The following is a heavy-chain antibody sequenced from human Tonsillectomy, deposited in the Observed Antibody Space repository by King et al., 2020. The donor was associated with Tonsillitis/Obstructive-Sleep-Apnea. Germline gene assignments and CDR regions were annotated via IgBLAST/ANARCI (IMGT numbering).Heavy chain of an antibody. Sequence: QLQESGPGLVKPSETLSLTCTVSGGSISSSSYYWGWIRQPPGKGLEWIGCIYYSGSTYYNPSLKSRVTISVDTSKNQFSLKLSPVTAADTAVYYCAFFGCSDAVDIWAQGTMVTVSS. V-gene: IGHV4-39*01. CDR2: IYYSGST. CDR3: AFFGCSDAVDI. D-gene: IGHD6-19*01. CDR1: GGSISSSSYY. J-gene: IGHJ3*02.